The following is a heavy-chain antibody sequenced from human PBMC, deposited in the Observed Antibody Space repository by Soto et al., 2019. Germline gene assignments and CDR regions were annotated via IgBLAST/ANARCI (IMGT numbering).Heavy chain of an antibody. V-gene: IGHV1-69*13. CDR2: IVPMFGTA. CDR1: GGTFSRYA. CDR3: ARGVYYDSRGYYFFF. D-gene: IGHD3-22*01. J-gene: IGHJ4*02. Sequence: SVKVSCKASGGTFSRYALSWVRQAPGQGPEWMGGIVPMFGTANYAQKFEGRVTITADEPTSTAYMQLSSLRSEDTAVYYCARGVYYDSRGYYFFFWGQGTLVTVSS.